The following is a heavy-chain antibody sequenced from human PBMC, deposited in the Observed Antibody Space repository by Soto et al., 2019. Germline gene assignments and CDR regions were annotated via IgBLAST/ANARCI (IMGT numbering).Heavy chain of an antibody. CDR3: APGHPFNYAGLDV. D-gene: IGHD3-16*01. V-gene: IGHV1-8*01. Sequence: ASVKVSCKASGYTFSDFDINWLRQASGQGPEWMGWMNAKSGDTFFAQRFQGKFNMTWDTSLSTAYMEVGSLTSDDTAMYYCAPGHPFNYAGLDVWGQGTTVTVSS. CDR2: MNAKSGDT. J-gene: IGHJ6*02. CDR1: GYTFSDFD.